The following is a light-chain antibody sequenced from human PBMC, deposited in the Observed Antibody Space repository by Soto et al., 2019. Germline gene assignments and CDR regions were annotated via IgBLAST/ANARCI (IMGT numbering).Light chain of an antibody. CDR1: QSVSSNY. CDR2: GAS. CDR3: QEYGSAPGR. J-gene: IGKJ1*01. Sequence: EIVLTQSPGTLSLSPGERVTLSCRASQSVSSNYLAWYQQKPGQAPRLLIYGASNRATGIPDRLSGSGSGTDFTLTISRLEAEEFAVYYCQEYGSAPGRFGQGTKVDIK. V-gene: IGKV3-20*01.